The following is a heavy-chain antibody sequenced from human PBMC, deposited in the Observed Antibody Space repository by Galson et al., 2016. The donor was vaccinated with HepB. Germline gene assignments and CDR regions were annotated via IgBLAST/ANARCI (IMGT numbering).Heavy chain of an antibody. CDR1: GFTVSNNF. D-gene: IGHD6-19*01. J-gene: IGHJ4*02. CDR3: AGRHSQWPH. Sequence: SLRLSCAVSGFTVSNNFMIWVRQAPGKGLEWVSLIYSVGTTSYADSVRGRFTISRDNSQNTLYLQINSLRAEDTAVYYCAGRHSQWPHWGQGTLVTVSS. CDR2: IYSVGTT. V-gene: IGHV3-53*01.